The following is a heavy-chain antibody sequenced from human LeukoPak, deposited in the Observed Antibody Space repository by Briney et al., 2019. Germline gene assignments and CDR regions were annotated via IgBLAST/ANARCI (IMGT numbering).Heavy chain of an antibody. CDR3: ANTYCSSTSCYPNFYYYYGMDV. Sequence: GGSLRLSCAASGFTFSSYAMSRVRQAPGKGLEWVSAISGSGGSTYYADSVKGRFTISRDNSKNTLYLQMNSLRAEDTAVYYCANTYCSSTSCYPNFYYYYGMDVWGQGTTVTVSS. D-gene: IGHD2-2*01. J-gene: IGHJ6*02. CDR2: ISGSGGST. V-gene: IGHV3-23*01. CDR1: GFTFSSYA.